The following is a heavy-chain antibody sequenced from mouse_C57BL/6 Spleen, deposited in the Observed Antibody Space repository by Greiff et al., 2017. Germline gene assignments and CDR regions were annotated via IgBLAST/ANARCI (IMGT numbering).Heavy chain of an antibody. Sequence: VQLQQSGPELVKPGASVKISCKASGYAFSSSWMNWVKQRPGKGLEWIGRIYPGDGDTNYNGKFKGKATLTADKSSSTAYMQLSSLTSEDSAVYFCARSEYDYDWVAYWGQGTLVTVSA. CDR1: GYAFSSSW. CDR3: ARSEYDYDWVAY. CDR2: IYPGDGDT. V-gene: IGHV1-82*01. D-gene: IGHD2-4*01. J-gene: IGHJ3*01.